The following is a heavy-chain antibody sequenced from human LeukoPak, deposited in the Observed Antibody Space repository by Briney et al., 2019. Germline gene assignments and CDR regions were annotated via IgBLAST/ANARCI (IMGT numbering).Heavy chain of an antibody. Sequence: ASVKVSCKASGYTFTGYYMHWVRQAPGQGLEWMGWINPNSGGTNYAQKFQGRVTMTRDTSISTAYMELSRLRSDDTAVYYCARDLGAVAGQFWFDPWGQRTLVTVSS. CDR1: GYTFTGYY. D-gene: IGHD6-19*01. CDR2: INPNSGGT. J-gene: IGHJ5*02. V-gene: IGHV1-2*02. CDR3: ARDLGAVAGQFWFDP.